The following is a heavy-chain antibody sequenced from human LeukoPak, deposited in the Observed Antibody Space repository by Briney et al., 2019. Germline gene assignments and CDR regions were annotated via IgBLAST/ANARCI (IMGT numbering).Heavy chain of an antibody. D-gene: IGHD2-2*02. Sequence: GGSLRLSCAASGFTFSSYVMRWVRQAPGKGLEWVAFISYDGRNNYYADSVKGRFTISRDNSKNTLYLQMNSLKPEDTAVYYCARGGEFQLLYGSDYWGQGTLVFVSS. J-gene: IGHJ4*02. CDR1: GFTFSSYV. CDR3: ARGGEFQLLYGSDY. V-gene: IGHV3-30*04. CDR2: ISYDGRNN.